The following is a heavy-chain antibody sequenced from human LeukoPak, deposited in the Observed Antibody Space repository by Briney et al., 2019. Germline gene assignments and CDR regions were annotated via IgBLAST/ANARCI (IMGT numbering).Heavy chain of an antibody. CDR3: ARYTGTNWGYSFDS. Sequence: SETLSLTCVVSGYSISSGYYWSWIRQPPGKGLEWIATIHHSGVTYYNPSLNSRFTISVDTSKNQFSLKLTSVTAADTAIYSRARYTGTNWGYSFDSWGQGTLVTVSS. V-gene: IGHV4-38-2*01. CDR2: IHHSGVT. J-gene: IGHJ4*02. CDR1: GYSISSGYY. D-gene: IGHD7-27*01.